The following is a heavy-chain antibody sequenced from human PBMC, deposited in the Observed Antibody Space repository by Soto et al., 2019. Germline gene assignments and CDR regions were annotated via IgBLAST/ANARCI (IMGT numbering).Heavy chain of an antibody. Sequence: GESLKISGTASGFSFTPYLIAWVRQMPGKGLEWMGIIYPDDSDSRYSPSFQGQVIISADKSITTAYLQWTSLKASDTAMYYCARAYGSGSYYAYYALDVWGQGTTVTVSS. CDR1: GFSFTPYL. V-gene: IGHV5-51*01. CDR2: IYPDDSDS. D-gene: IGHD3-10*01. CDR3: ARAYGSGSYYAYYALDV. J-gene: IGHJ6*02.